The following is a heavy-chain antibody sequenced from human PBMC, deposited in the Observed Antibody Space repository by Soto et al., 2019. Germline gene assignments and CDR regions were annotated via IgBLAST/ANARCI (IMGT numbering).Heavy chain of an antibody. CDR1: GFTFSSYW. J-gene: IGHJ3*02. Sequence: LRLSCAASGFTFSSYWMSWVRQAPGKGLEWVANIKQDGSEKYYVDSVKGRFTISRDNAKNSLYLQMNSLRAEDTAVYYCARDSYCGGDCSSTSDAFDIWGQGTMVTVSS. CDR2: IKQDGSEK. D-gene: IGHD2-21*02. V-gene: IGHV3-7*01. CDR3: ARDSYCGGDCSSTSDAFDI.